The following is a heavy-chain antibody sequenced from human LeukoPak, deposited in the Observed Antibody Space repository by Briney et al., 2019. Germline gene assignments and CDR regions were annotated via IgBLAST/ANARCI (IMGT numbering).Heavy chain of an antibody. V-gene: IGHV1-2*02. J-gene: IGHJ6*04. CDR3: ARVRYDFWSGRDV. CDR2: INPNSGGT. CDR1: GYTFTGYY. D-gene: IGHD3-3*01. Sequence: ASVKVSCKASGYTFTGYYMHWVRQAPGQGLEWMGWINPNSGGTTYAQKFQGRVTITRDTSISTAYMELSRLRSDDTAVYYCARVRYDFWSGRDVWGKGTTVTVSS.